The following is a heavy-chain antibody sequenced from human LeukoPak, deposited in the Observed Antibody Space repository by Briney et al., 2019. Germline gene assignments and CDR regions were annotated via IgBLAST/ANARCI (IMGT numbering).Heavy chain of an antibody. CDR2: ISSSSSTI. CDR1: GFTFSSSS. V-gene: IGHV3-48*02. Sequence: GGSLRLSCAASGFTFSSSSMKWVRQAPGKGLEWVSYISSSSSTIHYAESVKGRFTISRDNAKNSLYLQMNSLRDEDTAVYYCAREMAHYFDSSGYSFWGQGTLVTVSS. D-gene: IGHD3-22*01. CDR3: AREMAHYFDSSGYSF. J-gene: IGHJ4*02.